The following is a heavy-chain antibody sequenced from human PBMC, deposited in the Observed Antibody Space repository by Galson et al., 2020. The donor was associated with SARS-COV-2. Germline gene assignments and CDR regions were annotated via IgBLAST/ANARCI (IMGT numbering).Heavy chain of an antibody. J-gene: IGHJ5*02. CDR3: ARQQSPYYDFWSGVGEENWFDP. D-gene: IGHD3-3*01. CDR1: GYSFTSYW. Sequence: HGESLKISCKGSGYSFTSYWIGWVRQMPGKGLEWMGIIYPGDSDTRYSPSFQGQVTISADKSISTAYLQWSSLKASDTAMYYCARQQSPYYDFWSGVGEENWFDPWGQGTLVTVSS. V-gene: IGHV5-51*01. CDR2: IYPGDSDT.